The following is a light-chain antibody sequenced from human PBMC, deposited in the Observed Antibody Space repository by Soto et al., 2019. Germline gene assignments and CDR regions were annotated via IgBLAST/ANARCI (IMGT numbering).Light chain of an antibody. CDR2: SEN. Sequence: QSVLTQPPSASGTPGQRVTISCSGSRFNIGSNTVNWYQQLPGTAPKLLIYSENQRPSGVPDRFSGSKSGTSASLAISGLQSEDEADYDCAAWDGSLNVVLFGGGTKLTVL. J-gene: IGLJ2*01. CDR3: AAWDGSLNVVL. V-gene: IGLV1-44*01. CDR1: RFNIGSNT.